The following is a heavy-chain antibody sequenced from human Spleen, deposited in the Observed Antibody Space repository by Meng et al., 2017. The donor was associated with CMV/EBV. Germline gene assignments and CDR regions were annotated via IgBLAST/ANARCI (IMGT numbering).Heavy chain of an antibody. D-gene: IGHD1/OR15-1a*01. CDR1: GYRFTSYA. Sequence: QVQLVQSGSELKKPGASGTVSCKASGYRFTSYAMNWVRQAPGQGLEWMGWINTNTGNPTYAQGFTGRFVFSLDTSVTTAYLQSSSLKAEDTAVYYCAEGTRNSADYWGQGTLVTVSS. J-gene: IGHJ4*02. V-gene: IGHV7-4-1*02. CDR3: AEGTRNSADY. CDR2: INTNTGNP.